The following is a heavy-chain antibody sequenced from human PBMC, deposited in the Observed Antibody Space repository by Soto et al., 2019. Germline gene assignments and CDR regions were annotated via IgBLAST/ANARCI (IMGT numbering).Heavy chain of an antibody. CDR3: ARYSNYYDGRRYFDF. D-gene: IGHD3-16*01. CDR1: GGTFSSYA. V-gene: IGHV1-69*13. Sequence: SVKVSCKASGGTFSSYAISWVRQAPGQRLEWMGGIIPIFGTANYAQKFQGRVTITADESTSTAYMELSSLRSEDTAVYYCARYSNYYDGRRYFDFWGQGTLVTVSS. CDR2: IIPIFGTA. J-gene: IGHJ4*02.